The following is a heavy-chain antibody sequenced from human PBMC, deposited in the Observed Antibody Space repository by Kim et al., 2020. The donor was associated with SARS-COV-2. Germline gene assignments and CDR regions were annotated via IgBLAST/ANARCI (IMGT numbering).Heavy chain of an antibody. CDR3: AKDPSLWPKGTEDFDY. Sequence: GGSLRLSCAASGFTFSSYAMSWVRQAPGKGLEWVSAISGSGGSTYYADSVKGRFTISRDNSKNTLYLQMNSLRAEDTAVYYCAKDPSLWPKGTEDFDYWGQGTLVTVSS. J-gene: IGHJ4*02. D-gene: IGHD3-16*01. CDR1: GFTFSSYA. CDR2: ISGSGGST. V-gene: IGHV3-23*01.